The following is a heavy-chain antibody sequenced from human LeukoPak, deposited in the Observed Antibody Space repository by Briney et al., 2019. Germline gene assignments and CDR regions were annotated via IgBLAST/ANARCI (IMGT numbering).Heavy chain of an antibody. J-gene: IGHJ4*02. CDR3: ARQATVKPGAVGSNFDH. D-gene: IGHD4-23*01. CDR1: GGLITSTHQY. Sequence: PSETLSLTCSVSGGLITSTHQYWPWIRQPPGQGLEWIASIYYNGITYYNASLESRVTMSVDTSRNQFSLRLSSASAADTSVNYCARQATVKPGAVGSNFDHWGQGTLVTVSS. V-gene: IGHV4-39*01. CDR2: IYYNGIT.